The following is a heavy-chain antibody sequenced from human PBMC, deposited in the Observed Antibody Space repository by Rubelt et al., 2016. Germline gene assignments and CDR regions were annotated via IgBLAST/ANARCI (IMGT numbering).Heavy chain of an antibody. D-gene: IGHD3-10*01. V-gene: IGHV4-34*01. CDR2: IYYSGCT. Sequence: QVQLQQWGAGLLKPSETLSLTCAVYGGSFSGYYWSWIRQHPGKGLEWIGYIYYSGCTFYNPSLKSRVTISVDTSKNQFSLKLSSVTAADTAVYYCARVVRYGSGSYYKDWGQGTLVTVSS. J-gene: IGHJ4*02. CDR1: GGSFSGYY. CDR3: ARVVRYGSGSYYKD.